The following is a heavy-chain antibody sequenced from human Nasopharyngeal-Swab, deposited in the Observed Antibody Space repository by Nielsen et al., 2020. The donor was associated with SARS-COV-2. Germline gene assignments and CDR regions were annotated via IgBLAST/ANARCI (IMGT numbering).Heavy chain of an antibody. Sequence: GESLKISCAASGFTFSSYAMSWVRQAPGKGLEWVSGISGTGGSTYYADSVKGRFTISRDNSKNTLYLQMNSLRADDTAVYYCGKLAGAAVAGTPFDYWGQGTLVTVSS. D-gene: IGHD6-19*01. CDR1: GFTFSSYA. CDR2: ISGTGGST. CDR3: GKLAGAAVAGTPFDY. J-gene: IGHJ4*02. V-gene: IGHV3-23*01.